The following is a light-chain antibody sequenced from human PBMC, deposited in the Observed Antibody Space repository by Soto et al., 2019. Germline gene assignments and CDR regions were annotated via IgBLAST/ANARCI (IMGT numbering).Light chain of an antibody. CDR3: QQYNNWPQT. V-gene: IGKV3-15*01. CDR1: QSVSSK. CDR2: GAS. Sequence: EIVMTQSPVTLSVSPGERATLSCRASQSVSSKLAWYQQKPGQAPRLLIYGASTRATGIPARFSGSGSGTKFTLSISSLQSEDFAVYYCQQYNNWPQTFGQGTK. J-gene: IGKJ2*01.